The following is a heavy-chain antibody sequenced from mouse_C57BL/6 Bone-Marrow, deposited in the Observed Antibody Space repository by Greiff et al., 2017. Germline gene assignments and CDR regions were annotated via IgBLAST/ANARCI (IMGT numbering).Heavy chain of an antibody. CDR3: AKRGDYDELDY. CDR1: W. Sequence: VQLQQSGAELVKPGASVKLSYWMHWVKQRPGRGLEWIGRIDPNSGGTKYNETFKSKATLTVDKPSSTAYMPLSILTSEDSAVYYCAKRGDYDELDYWGQGTTLTVSS. D-gene: IGHD2-4*01. J-gene: IGHJ2*01. CDR2: IDPNSGGT. V-gene: IGHV1-72*01.